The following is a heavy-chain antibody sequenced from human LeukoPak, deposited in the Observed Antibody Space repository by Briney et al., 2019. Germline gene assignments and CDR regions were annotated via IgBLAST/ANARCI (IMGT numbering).Heavy chain of an antibody. CDR3: ARRPTRLAYFDY. CDR2: IYYSGST. D-gene: IGHD6-19*01. Sequence: SETLSLTCTVSGGSISISSYFWGWIRQPPGKGLEWIGRIYYSGSTYYNPSLKRRVTISVDTSKNQFSLKLSSVTAADTAVCYCARRPTRLAYFDYWGQGTLVTVSS. V-gene: IGHV4-39*01. J-gene: IGHJ4*02. CDR1: GGSISISSYF.